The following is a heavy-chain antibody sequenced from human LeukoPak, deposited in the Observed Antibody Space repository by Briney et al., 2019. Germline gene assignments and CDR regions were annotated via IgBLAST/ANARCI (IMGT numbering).Heavy chain of an antibody. CDR3: ARIGDGSYSVLDY. Sequence: ASVKVSCKASGGTFSSYAISWVRQAPGQRLEWMGGIIPIFGTANYAQKFQGRVTITTDESTSTAYMELSSLRSEDTAVYYCARIGDGSYSVLDYWGQGTLVTVSS. CDR1: GGTFSSYA. CDR2: IIPIFGTA. V-gene: IGHV1-69*05. J-gene: IGHJ4*02. D-gene: IGHD1-26*01.